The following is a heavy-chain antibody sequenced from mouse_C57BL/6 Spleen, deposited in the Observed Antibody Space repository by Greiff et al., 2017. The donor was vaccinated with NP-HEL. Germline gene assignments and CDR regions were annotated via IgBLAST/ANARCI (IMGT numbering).Heavy chain of an antibody. D-gene: IGHD1-1*01. Sequence: QVQLKESGAELVRPGASVTLSCKASGYTFTDYEMHWVKQTPVHGLEWIGAIDPETGGTAYNQKFKGKAILTADKSSSTAYMELRSLTSEDSAVYYCTRILPYYYGSSYGFAYWGQGTLVTVSA. J-gene: IGHJ3*01. CDR2: IDPETGGT. CDR3: TRILPYYYGSSYGFAY. CDR1: GYTFTDYE. V-gene: IGHV1-15*01.